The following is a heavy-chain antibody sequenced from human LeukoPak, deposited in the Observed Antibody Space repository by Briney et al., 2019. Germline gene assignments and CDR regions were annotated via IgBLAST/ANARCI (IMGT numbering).Heavy chain of an antibody. D-gene: IGHD3-22*01. J-gene: IGHJ5*02. V-gene: IGHV3-53*01. CDR3: ARETNNYYDSSGYLDNWFDP. Sequence: GGSLRLSCAASGFTVSSNYMSWVRQAPGKGLEWVSLIYSGGSTYYADSVKGRFTISRDNSKNTLYLQMNSLRAEDTAVYYCARETNNYYDSSGYLDNWFDPWGQGTLVTVSS. CDR1: GFTVSSNY. CDR2: IYSGGST.